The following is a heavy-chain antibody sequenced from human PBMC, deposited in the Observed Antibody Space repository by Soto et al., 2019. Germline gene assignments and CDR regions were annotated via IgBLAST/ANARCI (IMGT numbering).Heavy chain of an antibody. Sequence: LSLTCAVYGGSFSGYYWSWIRQPPGKGLEWVAAVSYDGSEDSYSEAVRGRFTVSRDQSRKTVFLQMNSLRREDTALYYCAKEHSGLYSRYYFDLWGQGTLVTVSS. D-gene: IGHD6-19*01. CDR3: AKEHSGLYSRYYFDL. J-gene: IGHJ4*02. CDR2: VSYDGSED. V-gene: IGHV3-30*18. CDR1: GGSFSGYY.